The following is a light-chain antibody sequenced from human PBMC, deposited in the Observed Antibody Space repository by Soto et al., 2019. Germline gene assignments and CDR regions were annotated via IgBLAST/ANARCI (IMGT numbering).Light chain of an antibody. CDR1: QSVNNY. Sequence: EIVLTQSPATLSLSPGDRASLSCRASQSVNNYLAWYQQKPGQAPRLLIYDASNRATGIPARFSGSGSGTAFTLTISSLEPEDFAVYYCRQRRSWPPFTFGQGTKLDIK. V-gene: IGKV3-11*01. CDR2: DAS. CDR3: RQRRSWPPFT. J-gene: IGKJ2*01.